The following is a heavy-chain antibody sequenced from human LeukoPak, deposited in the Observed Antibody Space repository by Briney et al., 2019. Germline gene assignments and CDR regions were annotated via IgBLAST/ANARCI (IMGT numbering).Heavy chain of an antibody. CDR2: IYYSGST. V-gene: IGHV4-31*03. Sequence: SQTLSLTCTVSGGSISSGGYYWSWIRQHPGEGLEWIGYIYYSGSTYYNPSLKSRVTISVDTSKNQFSLKLSSVTAADTAVYYCARAGYQLLPFDYWGQGTLVTVSS. CDR1: GGSISSGGYY. D-gene: IGHD2-2*01. CDR3: ARAGYQLLPFDY. J-gene: IGHJ4*02.